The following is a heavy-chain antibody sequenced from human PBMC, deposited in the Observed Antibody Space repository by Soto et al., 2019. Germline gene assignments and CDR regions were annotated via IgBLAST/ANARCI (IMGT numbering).Heavy chain of an antibody. CDR2: ISSSSSYI. D-gene: IGHD2-15*01. Sequence: EVQLVESGGGLVKPGGSLRLSCAASGFTFRTYSMNWVRQAPGKGLEWVSSISSSSSYIYNADSVKGRFIISRDNAKNSLYLQMNSLRAEDTAVYYCARDTQLSFSVYYGMDVWGQGTTVTVSS. CDR3: ARDTQLSFSVYYGMDV. CDR1: GFTFRTYS. J-gene: IGHJ6*02. V-gene: IGHV3-21*01.